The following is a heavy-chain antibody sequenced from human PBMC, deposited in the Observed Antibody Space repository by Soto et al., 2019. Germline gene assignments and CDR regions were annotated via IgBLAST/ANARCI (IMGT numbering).Heavy chain of an antibody. D-gene: IGHD1-20*01. CDR2: IYHGAGT. CDR1: GYSIGSGYY. V-gene: IGHV4-38-2*01. CDR3: VRVYNGALDY. J-gene: IGHJ4*02. Sequence: PSETLSLTCAVSGYSIGSGYYWGWIRQPPGKGLECIGSIYHGAGTYYNPSLKSRVTISVDTSKNQFSLRLASVTAADTALYYCVRVYNGALDYWGQGTLVTVS.